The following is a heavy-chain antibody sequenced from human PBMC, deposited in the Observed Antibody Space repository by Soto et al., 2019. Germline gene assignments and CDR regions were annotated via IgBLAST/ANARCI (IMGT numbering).Heavy chain of an antibody. Sequence: SETLSLTCTVSGDSISSGGYYWSWIRQHPGRGLEWIGYIYYSGSAYYNPSLKSRVTVSVDTSNNQFSLQLSSVTAADTAVYYCARVGNWNYSEWFDPWGQGTLVTVSS. CDR1: GDSISSGGYY. D-gene: IGHD1-7*01. CDR3: ARVGNWNYSEWFDP. J-gene: IGHJ5*02. V-gene: IGHV4-31*03. CDR2: IYYSGSA.